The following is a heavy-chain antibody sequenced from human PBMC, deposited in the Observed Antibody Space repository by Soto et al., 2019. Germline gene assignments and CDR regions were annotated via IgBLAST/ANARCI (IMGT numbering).Heavy chain of an antibody. J-gene: IGHJ4*02. Sequence: ASVKVSCKASGGTFSSYRFNWVRQARGQGLEWLGGIVPIYRTADYAQKFQGRVTITADESTRTVYMELSSLKSQDTALYYCARDSGAKLSGSWGQGTLVTVSS. D-gene: IGHD6-25*01. V-gene: IGHV1-69*13. CDR1: GGTFSSYR. CDR2: IVPIYRTA. CDR3: ARDSGAKLSGS.